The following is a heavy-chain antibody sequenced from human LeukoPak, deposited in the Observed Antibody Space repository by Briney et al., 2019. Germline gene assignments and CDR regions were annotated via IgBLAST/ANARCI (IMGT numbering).Heavy chain of an antibody. J-gene: IGHJ4*02. CDR3: ARDSGGPNDDYYDSSGYYSGFDY. V-gene: IGHV1-18*01. D-gene: IGHD3-22*01. CDR1: GYTFTSYG. CDR2: ISAYNGNT. Sequence: ASVKVSCKASGYTFTSYGISWVRQAPGQGLEWMGWISAYNGNTNYAQKLHGRVTMTTDTSTSTAYMELRSLRSDDTAVYYCARDSGGPNDDYYDSSGYYSGFDYWGQGTLVTVSS.